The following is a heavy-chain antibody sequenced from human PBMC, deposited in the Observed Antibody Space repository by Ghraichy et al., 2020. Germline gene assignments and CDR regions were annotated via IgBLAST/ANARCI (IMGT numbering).Heavy chain of an antibody. CDR1: GFTFDYAV. CDR2: ISWNSASI. Sequence: LNISCAVSGFTFDYAVMHWVRQVPGKGLEWVSGISWNSASIGYADSVKGRFTISRDNAKNSVYLQMNGLRAEDTALYYCAKELRRSDSPLDFWGQGTLVTVSS. CDR3: AKELRRSDSPLDF. D-gene: IGHD3-16*01. V-gene: IGHV3-9*01. J-gene: IGHJ4*02.